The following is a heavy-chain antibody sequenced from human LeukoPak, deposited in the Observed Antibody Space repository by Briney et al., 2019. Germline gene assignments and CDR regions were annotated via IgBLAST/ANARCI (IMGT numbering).Heavy chain of an antibody. CDR3: ARLRSMEGIVAVRESVFDI. V-gene: IGHV1-69*13. CDR1: GGTFSSYA. J-gene: IGHJ3*02. Sequence: SSVKVSCKASGGTFSSYAISWVRQAPGQGLEWMGGIIPIFGTANYAQKFQGRVTITADESTSTAYMELSSLKSEDTAVYCCARLRSMEGIVAVRESVFDIWGQGTMVSVSS. D-gene: IGHD2-2*01. CDR2: IIPIFGTA.